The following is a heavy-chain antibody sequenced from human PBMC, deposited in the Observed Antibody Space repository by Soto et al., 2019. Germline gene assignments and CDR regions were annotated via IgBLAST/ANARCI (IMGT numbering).Heavy chain of an antibody. CDR2: ISGGSKYI. D-gene: IGHD3-10*01. V-gene: IGHV3-21*01. J-gene: IGHJ4*02. CDR3: ANPYGSGSYYNSYPLAY. CDR1: GFTFSSYN. Sequence: GGSLRLSCAASGFTFSSYNMHWVRQAPEKGLEWVSSISGGSKYIFYADSVKGRFTVSRDNSKNTLYLQMNSLRAEDTAVYYCANPYGSGSYYNSYPLAYWGQGTLVTVSS.